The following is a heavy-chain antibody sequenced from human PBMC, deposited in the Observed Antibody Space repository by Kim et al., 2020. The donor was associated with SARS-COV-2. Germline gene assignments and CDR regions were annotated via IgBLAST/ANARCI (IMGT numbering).Heavy chain of an antibody. V-gene: IGHV1-58*01. CDR1: GFTFTSSA. CDR3: AADGPSSIAARPGHGYYYYGMDV. D-gene: IGHD6-6*01. J-gene: IGHJ6*02. Sequence: SVKVSCKASGFTFTSSAVQWVRQARGQRLEWIGWIVVGSGNTNYAQKFQERVTITRDMSTSTAYMELSSLRSEDTAVYYCAADGPSSIAARPGHGYYYYGMDVWGQGTTVTVSS. CDR2: IVVGSGNT.